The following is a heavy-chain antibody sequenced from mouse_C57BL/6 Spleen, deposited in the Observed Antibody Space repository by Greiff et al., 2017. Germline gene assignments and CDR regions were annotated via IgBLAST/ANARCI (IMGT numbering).Heavy chain of an antibody. CDR3: ARRIYDGYYHFDY. CDR2: ISYDGSN. CDR1: GYSITSGYY. V-gene: IGHV3-6*01. Sequence: EVQLVESGPGLVKPSQSLSLTCSVTGYSITSGYYWNWIRQFPGNKLEWMGYISYDGSNNYNPSLKNRISITRDTSKNQFFLKLNSVTTEDTATYYCARRIYDGYYHFDYWGQGTTLTVSS. D-gene: IGHD2-3*01. J-gene: IGHJ2*01.